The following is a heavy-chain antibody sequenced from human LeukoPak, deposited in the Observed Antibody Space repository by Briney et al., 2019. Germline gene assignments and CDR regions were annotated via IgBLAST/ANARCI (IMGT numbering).Heavy chain of an antibody. CDR3: ARESAGSLHDSTAAFHY. CDR2: GHHSESS. D-gene: IGHD2-8*02. J-gene: IGHJ4*02. CDR1: GDSVTSTY. V-gene: IGHV4-59*02. Sequence: SETLSLTCAVSGDSVTSTYWSWIRQPPGKGLEWIAYGHHSESSNYNPSFRSRVIIPVDTSRNQLSLRLSSVTAADTAIYYCARESAGSLHDSTAAFHYWGQGILVIVSS.